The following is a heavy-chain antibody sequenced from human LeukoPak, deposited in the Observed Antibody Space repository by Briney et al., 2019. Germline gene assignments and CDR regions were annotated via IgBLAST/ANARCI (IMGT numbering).Heavy chain of an antibody. J-gene: IGHJ4*02. CDR1: GYSFTNYW. Sequence: GESLKISCKGSGYSFTNYWIGWVRQMPGKGLEWMGIIYPGDSDTRYSPSFQGQVIISADKSISTTYLQWNSLKASDTAMYYCARRYSSSSIDYWGLGTLVTVSS. CDR2: IYPGDSDT. CDR3: ARRYSSSSIDY. D-gene: IGHD6-6*01. V-gene: IGHV5-51*01.